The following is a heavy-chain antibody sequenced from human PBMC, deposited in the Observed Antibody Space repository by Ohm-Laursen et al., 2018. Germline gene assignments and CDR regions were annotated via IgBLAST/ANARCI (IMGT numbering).Heavy chain of an antibody. V-gene: IGHV3-23*01. Sequence: SLRLSCTASGFTFSRYWMTWVRQAPGKGLEWVSAISGSGGSTYYADSVKGRFTISRDNSKNTLYLQMNSLRAEDTAVYYCAKDSGSYSRNDFDYWGQGTLVTVSS. CDR2: ISGSGGST. J-gene: IGHJ4*02. CDR3: AKDSGSYSRNDFDY. D-gene: IGHD1-26*01. CDR1: GFTFSRYW.